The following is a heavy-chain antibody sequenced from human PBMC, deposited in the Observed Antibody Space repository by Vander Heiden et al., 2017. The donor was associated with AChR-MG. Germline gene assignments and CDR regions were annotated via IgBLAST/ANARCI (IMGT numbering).Heavy chain of an antibody. CDR2: ISSSGATK. J-gene: IGHJ6*04. Sequence: ELQLSESGVVLLDRGGSVRCSCAASGFTFIAYDMNWVRRAPGKGLEWLSCISSSGATKDYADSVKGRFTIFRDNAKNSLYLQMNNLRDEDTAVYYCARLQSNYYYYRMDVWGKGTTVTVSS. CDR3: ARLQSNYYYYRMDV. CDR1: GFTFIAYD. D-gene: IGHD1-1*01. V-gene: IGHV3-48*03.